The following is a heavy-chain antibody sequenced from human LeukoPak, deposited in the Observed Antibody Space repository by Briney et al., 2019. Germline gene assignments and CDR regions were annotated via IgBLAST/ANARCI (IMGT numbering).Heavy chain of an antibody. CDR2: IYSGGST. Sequence: GGSLRLSCAASGFTVSSNYMSWVRQAPGKGLEWVSVIYSGGSTYYAASVKGRFTVSRDNSKNTLYLQMNSLRAEDTAVYYCARGEYRSSWYLDNWGQGTLVTVSS. CDR1: GFTVSSNY. J-gene: IGHJ4*02. V-gene: IGHV3-53*01. D-gene: IGHD6-13*01. CDR3: ARGEYRSSWYLDN.